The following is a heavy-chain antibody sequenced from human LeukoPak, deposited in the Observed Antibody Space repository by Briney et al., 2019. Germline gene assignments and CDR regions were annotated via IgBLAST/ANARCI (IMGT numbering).Heavy chain of an antibody. CDR2: INHTGIT. Sequence: SETLSLTCTVSGGSISSSSYYCGWIRQPPGKGLEWIGAINHTGITDHNPSLKSRVSLSVDKSKNQFSLKLFSVTAADTAVYYCARDRSGMGVWGQGTTVTVSS. CDR3: ARDRSGMGV. CDR1: GGSISSSSYY. J-gene: IGHJ6*02. V-gene: IGHV4-39*07.